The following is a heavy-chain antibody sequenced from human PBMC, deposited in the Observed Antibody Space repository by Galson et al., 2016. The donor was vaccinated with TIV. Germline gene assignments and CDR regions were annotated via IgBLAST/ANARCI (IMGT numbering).Heavy chain of an antibody. J-gene: IGHJ4*02. CDR1: GYTFTSYY. D-gene: IGHD5-12*01. Sequence: SVKVSCKASGYTFTSYYMHWVRQAPGQGLEWMGIINPSGGSTTYAQKFQGRVTMTRDMSTTTVHMELSSLRSKDTAVYYCARDGYRFGNYFDFWGQGTLVTVSS. V-gene: IGHV1-46*01. CDR3: ARDGYRFGNYFDF. CDR2: INPSGGST.